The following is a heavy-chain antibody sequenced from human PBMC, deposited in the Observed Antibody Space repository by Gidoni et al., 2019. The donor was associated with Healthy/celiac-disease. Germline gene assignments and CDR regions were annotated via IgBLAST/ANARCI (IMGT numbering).Heavy chain of an antibody. CDR3: ANRGYWWFDP. CDR1: VFTFSSYA. V-gene: IGHV3-23*01. D-gene: IGHD2-8*02. CDR2: ISGSGGSK. J-gene: IGHJ5*02. Sequence: VQLLESGGGLVQPGGYLRLSCAASVFTFSSYAMSWVRQAPGKGLGWVSDISGSGGSKYYADSVKGRFTISRDNSKNTLYLQMNSLRAEDTAVYYCANRGYWWFDPWGQGTLVTVSS.